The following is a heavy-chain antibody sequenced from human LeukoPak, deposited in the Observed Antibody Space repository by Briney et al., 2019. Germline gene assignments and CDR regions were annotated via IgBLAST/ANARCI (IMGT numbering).Heavy chain of an antibody. Sequence: GSLRLSCAASGFTFSSYGMHWVRQAPGKGLEWVAVIWYDGSNKYYADSVKGRFTISRDNSKNTLYLQMNSLRAEDTAVYYCARDSHKYDFWSASLSYYNYYGMDVWGQGTTVTVSS. CDR3: ARDSHKYDFWSASLSYYNYYGMDV. CDR2: IWYDGSNK. V-gene: IGHV3-33*01. J-gene: IGHJ6*02. D-gene: IGHD3-3*01. CDR1: GFTFSSYG.